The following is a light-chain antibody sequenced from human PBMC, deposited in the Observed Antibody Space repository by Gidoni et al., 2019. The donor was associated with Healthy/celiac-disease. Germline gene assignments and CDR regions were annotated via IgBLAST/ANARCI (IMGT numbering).Light chain of an antibody. Sequence: EVVLTQSPATLSLSPGARATLSCRASQSVSSYLVWYQQKPGQAPRLLIYDASNRATGIPARFSGSGSGTDFTLTISSLEPEDFAVYYCQQRSNGPPLYTFGQXTKLEIK. CDR1: QSVSSY. CDR2: DAS. CDR3: QQRSNGPPLYT. J-gene: IGKJ2*01. V-gene: IGKV3-11*01.